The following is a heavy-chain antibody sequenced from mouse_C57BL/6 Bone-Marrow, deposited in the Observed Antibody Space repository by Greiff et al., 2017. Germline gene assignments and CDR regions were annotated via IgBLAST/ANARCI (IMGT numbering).Heavy chain of an antibody. D-gene: IGHD3-3*01. CDR1: GFTFSDYG. V-gene: IGHV5-17*01. CDR2: ISSGSSNI. J-gene: IGHJ4*01. Sequence: EVKLVASGGGLVKPGGSLKLSCAASGFTFSDYGMHWVRQAPEKGLEWVAYISSGSSNIYYADTVTGRFTISRDNAKNTLFLQMTSLRSEDTAMYYWARKGQCPYAMEYWGQGTSVTVSS. CDR3: ARKGQCPYAMEY.